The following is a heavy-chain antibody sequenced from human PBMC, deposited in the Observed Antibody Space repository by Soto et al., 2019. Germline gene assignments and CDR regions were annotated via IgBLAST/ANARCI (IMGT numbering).Heavy chain of an antibody. D-gene: IGHD2-15*01. CDR2: IKTKGGGGPT. Sequence: EVQLVESGGGHIQPGGSLRLSCAASGLHISNAWMNWVRQAPGKGLEWVGRIKTKGGGGPTDYPAAVKGRFIVSRDDSQNTLHLQMNSLKIEDTAVYYCTTGSVEGVWGQGTAVIVSS. J-gene: IGHJ6*02. V-gene: IGHV3-15*07. CDR3: TTGSVEGV. CDR1: GLHISNAW.